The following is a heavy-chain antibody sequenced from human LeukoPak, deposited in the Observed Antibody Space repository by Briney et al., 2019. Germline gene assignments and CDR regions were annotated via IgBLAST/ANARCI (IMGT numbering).Heavy chain of an antibody. CDR2: ISYDGSNK. CDR1: GFTFSSYA. CDR3: AREDVSYGGPAYRQQLVRGVY. Sequence: GFLRLSCAASGFTFSSYAMHWVRQAPGKGLEWVAVISYDGSNKYYADSVKGRFTISRDNSKNTLYLQMNSLRAEDTAVYYCAREDVSYGGPAYRQQLVRGVYWGQGTLVTVSS. D-gene: IGHD6-13*01. V-gene: IGHV3-30-3*01. J-gene: IGHJ4*02.